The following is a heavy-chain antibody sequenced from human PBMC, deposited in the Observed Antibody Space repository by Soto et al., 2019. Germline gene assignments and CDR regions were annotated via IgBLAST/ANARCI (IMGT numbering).Heavy chain of an antibody. CDR3: TNRSRSYYDFWSGYYTGDWFDP. Sequence: GASVKVSCKVSGYTLTELSMHWVRQAPGKGLEWMGGFDPEDGETIYAQKFQGRVTMTEDTSTDTAYMELSSLRSEDTAVYYCTNRSRSYYDFWSGYYTGDWFDPWGQGTLVTVSS. CDR2: FDPEDGET. J-gene: IGHJ5*02. V-gene: IGHV1-24*01. D-gene: IGHD3-3*01. CDR1: GYTLTELS.